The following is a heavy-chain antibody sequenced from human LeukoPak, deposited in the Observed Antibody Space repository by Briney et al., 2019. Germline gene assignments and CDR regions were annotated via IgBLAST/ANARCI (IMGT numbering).Heavy chain of an antibody. CDR1: GFTVSSNY. V-gene: IGHV3-53*01. Sequence: GGSLRLSCAASGFTVSSNYMSWVRQAPGKGLEWVSVIYSGGSTYYADSVKGRFTISRDNSKSTLYIQMNSLRAEDTAVYYCARGNDVLRYFDWLWGEIDYWGQGTLVTVSS. CDR2: IYSGGST. CDR3: ARGNDVLRYFDWLWGEIDY. D-gene: IGHD3-9*01. J-gene: IGHJ4*02.